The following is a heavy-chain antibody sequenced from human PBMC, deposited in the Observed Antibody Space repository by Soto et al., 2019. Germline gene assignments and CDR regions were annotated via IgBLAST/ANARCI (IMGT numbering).Heavy chain of an antibody. Sequence: EVQLVESGGGLVQPGGSLRLSCAASGFTFSSFWMHWVRQAPGEGLVWVSRINTDGSSTSYADSVKGRFTISRDNAKNTLYLQMNSLRVDDTAMYYCAKRGVDTFGLSYWGQGTLVTVYS. D-gene: IGHD3-10*01. CDR1: GFTFSSFW. CDR2: INTDGSST. J-gene: IGHJ4*02. CDR3: AKRGVDTFGLSY. V-gene: IGHV3-74*01.